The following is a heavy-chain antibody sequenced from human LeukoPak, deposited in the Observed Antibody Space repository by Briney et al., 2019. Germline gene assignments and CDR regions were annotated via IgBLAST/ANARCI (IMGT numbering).Heavy chain of an antibody. V-gene: IGHV3-21*04. CDR2: ISSSSSYI. CDR3: ARMWRYYDSSGTSDY. J-gene: IGHJ4*02. CDR1: GFTFSSYS. D-gene: IGHD3-22*01. Sequence: GGSLRLSCAASGFTFSSYSMNWVRQAPGKGLEWVSSISSSSSYIYYADSVKGRFTISRDNAKNSLYLQMNSLRAEDTAVYYCARMWRYYDSSGTSDYWGQGTLVTVSS.